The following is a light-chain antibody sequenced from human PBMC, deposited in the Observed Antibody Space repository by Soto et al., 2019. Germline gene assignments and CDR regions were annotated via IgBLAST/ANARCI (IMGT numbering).Light chain of an antibody. V-gene: IGKV3-11*01. Sequence: EIVLTQSPATLSLSPWERATLSCRASQSVSSYLAWYQQKPGQAPRLLIYDASTRATGIPARFSGSGSGTEFTLTISSLQSEDFAVYYCQQRSSWPFTFGPGTKVDIK. J-gene: IGKJ3*01. CDR3: QQRSSWPFT. CDR1: QSVSSY. CDR2: DAS.